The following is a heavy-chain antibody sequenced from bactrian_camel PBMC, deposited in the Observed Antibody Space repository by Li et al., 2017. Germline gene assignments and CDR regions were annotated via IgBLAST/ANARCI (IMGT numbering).Heavy chain of an antibody. CDR2: LYIGGGST. V-gene: IGHV3S31*01. J-gene: IGHJ4*01. Sequence: DVQLVESGGGSVQAGGSLTLSCVVSVSGYSGNKDCMGWFRQFPGKEREGVAALYIGGGSTYYADSVKGRFTISHDNAKNMLYLDMNSLKPEDTGMYYCRLVPFWTPASRSRGCSVDSKMGYWGQGTQVTVS. CDR3: RLVPFWTPASRSRGCSVDSKMGY. D-gene: IGHD3*01. CDR1: VSGYSGNKDC.